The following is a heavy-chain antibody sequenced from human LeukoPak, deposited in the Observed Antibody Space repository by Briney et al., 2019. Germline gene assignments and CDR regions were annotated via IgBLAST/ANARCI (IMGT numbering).Heavy chain of an antibody. CDR3: AKDRGRSLVWSGYSFDY. J-gene: IGHJ4*02. V-gene: IGHV3-23*01. Sequence: GGSLRLSCAASGFTFSSYAMSWVRQAPGKGLEWVSAISCSGGSTYYADSVKGRFTISRDNSKNTLYLQMNSLRAEDTAVYYCAKDRGRSLVWSGYSFDYWGQGTLVTVSS. CDR2: ISCSGGST. CDR1: GFTFSSYA. D-gene: IGHD3-3*01.